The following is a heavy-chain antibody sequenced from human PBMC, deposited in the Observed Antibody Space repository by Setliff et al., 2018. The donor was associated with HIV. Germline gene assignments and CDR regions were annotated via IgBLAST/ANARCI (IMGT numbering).Heavy chain of an antibody. CDR2: IKQDGSKK. CDR3: ARDPFLAQGFWSGYYSDY. J-gene: IGHJ4*02. Sequence: GGSLRLSCAASGFIFSNSWMSWVRQAPGKGLEWVANIKQDGSKKNYVESVKGRFTISRDNSKNTLYLQMNSLRAEDTAVYYCARDPFLAQGFWSGYYSDYWGQGTLVTVSS. CDR1: GFIFSNSW. D-gene: IGHD3-3*01. V-gene: IGHV3-7*01.